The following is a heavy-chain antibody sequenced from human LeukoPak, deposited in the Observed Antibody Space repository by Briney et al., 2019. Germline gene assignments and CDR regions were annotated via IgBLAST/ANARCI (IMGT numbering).Heavy chain of an antibody. CDR3: ARGGYCSGWYLA. J-gene: IGHJ5*02. D-gene: IGHD6-19*01. Sequence: SETLSLTCSVSGASISTHFWTWIRQPPGKGLEWIGYVYDSVYTKYNTSLRSRVTISTDTSKNEFSLRLRSVTVSDTAVYYCARGGYCSGWYLAWGQGTLVTVSS. V-gene: IGHV4-59*11. CDR1: GASISTHF. CDR2: VYDSVYT.